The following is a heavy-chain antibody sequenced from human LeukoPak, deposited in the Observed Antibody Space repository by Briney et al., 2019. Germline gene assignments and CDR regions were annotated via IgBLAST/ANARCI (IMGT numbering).Heavy chain of an antibody. CDR1: GYTFTGYY. D-gene: IGHD2-2*01. V-gene: IGHV1-2*02. J-gene: IGHJ4*02. Sequence: ASVKVSCKASGYTFTGYYMHWVRQAPGQGLEWMGWINPNSGGTNYAQKFQGRVTVTRDTSISTAYMELSRLRSDDTAVYYCARWAQMRGFVVVPAAMDYWGQGTLVTVSS. CDR2: INPNSGGT. CDR3: ARWAQMRGFVVVPAAMDY.